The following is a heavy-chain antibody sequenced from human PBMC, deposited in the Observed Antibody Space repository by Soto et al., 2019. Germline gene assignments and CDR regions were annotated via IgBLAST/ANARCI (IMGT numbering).Heavy chain of an antibody. V-gene: IGHV4-31*03. CDR2: IYYSGST. CDR1: GGSISSGGYY. CDR3: ARDYYDSSGYSNYFDY. J-gene: IGHJ4*02. Sequence: PSETLSLTCTVSGGSISSGGYYWSWIRQHPGKGLEWIGYIYYSGSTYYNPSLKSRVTISVDTSKNQLSLKLSSVTAADTAVYYCARDYYDSSGYSNYFDYWGQGTLVTVSS. D-gene: IGHD3-22*01.